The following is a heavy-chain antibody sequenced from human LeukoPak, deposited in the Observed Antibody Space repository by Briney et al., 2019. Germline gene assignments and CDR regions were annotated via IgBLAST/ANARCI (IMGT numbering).Heavy chain of an antibody. J-gene: IGHJ5*02. V-gene: IGHV4-34*01. CDR2: INHSGST. D-gene: IGHD3-22*01. Sequence: PSETLSLTCAVYGGSFSGYYWSWIRQPPGKGLEWIGEINHSGSTNYNPSLKSRVTISVYTTKNQIALKLSSVPAEDTAVYYCARFGTYYYDSSAYPWGQGTLVTVSS. CDR1: GGSFSGYY. CDR3: ARFGTYYYDSSAYP.